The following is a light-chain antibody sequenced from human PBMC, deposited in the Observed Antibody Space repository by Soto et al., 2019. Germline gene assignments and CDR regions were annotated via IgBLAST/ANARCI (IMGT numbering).Light chain of an antibody. CDR3: SSYTSTSTVGV. J-gene: IGLJ2*01. Sequence: QSALTQPAPVSGSPGQSITISCTGTSSDVGGYNYVSWYQQHPGKVPKLMIYEVSNRPSGVSNRFSGSKSGNTASLTISGLQAEDEADYYCSSYTSTSTVGVFGGGTKLTVL. CDR1: SSDVGGYNY. CDR2: EVS. V-gene: IGLV2-14*01.